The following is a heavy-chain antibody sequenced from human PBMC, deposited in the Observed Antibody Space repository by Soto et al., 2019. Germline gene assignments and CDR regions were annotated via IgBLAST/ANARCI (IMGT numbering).Heavy chain of an antibody. J-gene: IGHJ4*02. V-gene: IGHV4-59*08. CDR1: GGSISSYY. CDR3: AGRYGGYLDY. Sequence: QVQLQESGPGLVKPSETLSLTCTVSGGSISSYYWTWIRQPPGKGLEWIGYIYYSGSTNYNPPLKGRVIISVDTPKTQFSLKLTCVTAADTAVYYCAGRYGGYLDYWGQGTLVTVSS. D-gene: IGHD4-17*01. CDR2: IYYSGST.